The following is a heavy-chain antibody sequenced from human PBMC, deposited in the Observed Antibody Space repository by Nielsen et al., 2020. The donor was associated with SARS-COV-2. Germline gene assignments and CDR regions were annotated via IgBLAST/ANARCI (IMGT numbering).Heavy chain of an antibody. CDR3: ARDSMATADYYYYGMDV. J-gene: IGHJ6*02. CDR2: IYYSGST. D-gene: IGHD5-24*01. CDR1: GGSISSYY. Sequence: SETLSLTCTVSGGSISSYYWSWIRQPPGKGLEWIGCIYYSGSTNYNPSPKSRVTISVDTSKNQFSLKLSFVTAADMAVYYCARDSMATADYYYYGMDVWGQGTTVTVSS. V-gene: IGHV4-59*01.